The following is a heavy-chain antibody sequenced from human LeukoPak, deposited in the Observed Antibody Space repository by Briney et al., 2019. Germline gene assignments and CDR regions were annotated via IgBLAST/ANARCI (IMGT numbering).Heavy chain of an antibody. CDR2: IKSKTDGGTT. CDR1: GFTFSNAW. Sequence: GGSLRLSCAASGFTFSNAWMSWVRQAPGKGLEWVGRIKSKTDGGTTDYAAPVKGRFTISRDNSKNTLHLQMDSLRSEDTAVYYCAKAQSGEYWGQGTLVTVSS. CDR3: AKAQSGEY. V-gene: IGHV3-15*01. J-gene: IGHJ4*02.